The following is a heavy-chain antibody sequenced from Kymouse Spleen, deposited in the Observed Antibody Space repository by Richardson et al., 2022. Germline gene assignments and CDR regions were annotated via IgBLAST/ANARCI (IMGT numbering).Heavy chain of an antibody. V-gene: IGHV4-34*01. CDR1: GGSFSGYY. Sequence: QVQLQQWGAGLLKPSETLSLTCAVYGGSFSGYYWSWIRQPPGKGLEWIGEINHSGSTNYNPSLKSRVTISVDTSKNQFSLKLSSVTAADTAVYYCASNWNYGMDVWGQGTTVTVSS. CDR2: INHSGST. CDR3: ASNWNYGMDV. J-gene: IGHJ6*02. D-gene: IGHD1-1*01,IGHD1-20*01,IGHD1-7*01.